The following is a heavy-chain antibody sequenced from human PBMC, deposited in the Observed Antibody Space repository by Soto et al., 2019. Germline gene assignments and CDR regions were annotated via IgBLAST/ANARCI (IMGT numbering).Heavy chain of an antibody. Sequence: GGSLRLSCAASGFTFSSYWMSWVRQAPGKGLEWVANIKQDGSEKYYVDSVKGRFTISRDNAKNSLYLQMNSLRAEDTAVYYCARVKYYDYIWGSKSDRSAFDIWGQGTMVTVSS. CDR2: IKQDGSEK. CDR1: GFTFSSYW. V-gene: IGHV3-7*01. CDR3: ARVKYYDYIWGSKSDRSAFDI. D-gene: IGHD3-16*01. J-gene: IGHJ3*02.